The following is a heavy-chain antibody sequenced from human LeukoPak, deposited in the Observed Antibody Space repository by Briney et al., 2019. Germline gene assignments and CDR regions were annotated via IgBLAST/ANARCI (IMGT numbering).Heavy chain of an antibody. CDR2: INPSSGGA. J-gene: IGHJ4*02. CDR3: ARDAGGSGSYYSRLDY. D-gene: IGHD3-10*01. CDR1: GYTFTGYY. V-gene: IGHV1-2*02. Sequence: ASVKVSCKASGYTFTGYYMHWVRQAPGQGLEWMGWINPSSGGANYAQKFQGRVTMTRDTSISTAYMELSRLRSDDTAVYYCARDAGGSGSYYSRLDYWGQGTLVTVSS.